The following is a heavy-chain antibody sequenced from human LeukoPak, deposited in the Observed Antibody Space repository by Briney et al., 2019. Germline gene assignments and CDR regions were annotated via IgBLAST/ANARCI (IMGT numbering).Heavy chain of an antibody. CDR1: GYTFTGYY. V-gene: IGHV1-24*01. Sequence: GASVKVSCTASGYTFTGYYMHWVRQAPGKGLEWMGGFDPEDGETIYAQKFQGRVTMTEDTSTDTAYMELSSLRSEDTAVYYCATDRLSGSPTHPLCWGQGTLVTVSS. CDR3: ATDRLSGSPTHPLC. CDR2: FDPEDGET. D-gene: IGHD1-26*01. J-gene: IGHJ4*02.